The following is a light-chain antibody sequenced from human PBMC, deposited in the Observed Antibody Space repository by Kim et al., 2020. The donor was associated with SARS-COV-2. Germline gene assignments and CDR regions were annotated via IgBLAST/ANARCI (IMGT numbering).Light chain of an antibody. CDR3: QKYDSAPWT. V-gene: IGKV1-27*01. CDR2: AAS. CDR1: QGIRDY. J-gene: IGKJ1*01. Sequence: ASVGDRVTITCRASQGIRDYLAWYQQKPGEVPKLLIYAASTLQSGVPLRFSGSGSGTDFTLNISDLQPEDAATYFCQKYDSAPWTFGQGTKVDIK.